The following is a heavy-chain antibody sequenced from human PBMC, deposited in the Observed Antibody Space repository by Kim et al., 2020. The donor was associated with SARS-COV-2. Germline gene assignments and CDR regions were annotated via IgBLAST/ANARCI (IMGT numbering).Heavy chain of an antibody. D-gene: IGHD5-12*01. Sequence: YNPAPKGRVTISVDKSKNQFSLNLSSVTAADTAVYYCAREGYTGYHFYFDYWGQGTLVTVSS. J-gene: IGHJ4*02. CDR3: AREGYTGYHFYFDY. V-gene: IGHV4-59*01.